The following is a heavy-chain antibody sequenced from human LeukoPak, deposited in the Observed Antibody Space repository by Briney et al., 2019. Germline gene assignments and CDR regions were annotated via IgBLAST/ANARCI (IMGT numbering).Heavy chain of an antibody. CDR1: GFTFSSYA. CDR2: ISYDGSNK. J-gene: IGHJ6*03. CDR3: AREPGGIVLMVSNYYYMDV. D-gene: IGHD2-8*01. Sequence: GRSLRLSCAASGFTFSSYAMHWVRQAPSKGLEWVAVISYDGSNKYYADSVKGRFTISRDNSKNTLYLQMNSLRAEDTAVYYCAREPGGIVLMVSNYYYMDVWGKGTTVTVSS. V-gene: IGHV3-30*04.